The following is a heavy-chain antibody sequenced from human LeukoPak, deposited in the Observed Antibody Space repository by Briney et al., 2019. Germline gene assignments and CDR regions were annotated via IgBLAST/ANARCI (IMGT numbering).Heavy chain of an antibody. Sequence: GGSLRLSCAASDFTFSNVWMNWVRQSPGKGLEWVDRIKSKTDGETIDYASPVRGRFTISRDDSRNTVYLQMNSLQIDDTAVYYCTTGIDYGGGYWGQGTLVTVSS. CDR1: DFTFSNVW. D-gene: IGHD3-16*01. V-gene: IGHV3-15*07. CDR3: TTGIDYGGGY. CDR2: IKSKTDGETI. J-gene: IGHJ4*02.